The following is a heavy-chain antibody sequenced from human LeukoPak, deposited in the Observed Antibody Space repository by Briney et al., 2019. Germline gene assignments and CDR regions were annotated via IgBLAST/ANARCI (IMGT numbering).Heavy chain of an antibody. CDR1: GGSISSYY. CDR2: IYYSGST. CDR3: ARGWAGYAGY. Sequence: PSETLSLTCTVSGGSISSYYWSWIRQPPGKGLEWIGYIYYSGSTNYNPSLKSRVTISVDTSKNQFSLKLSSVTAADTAVYYCARGWAGYAGYWGQGTLVTVSS. D-gene: IGHD5-12*01. V-gene: IGHV4-59*12. J-gene: IGHJ4*02.